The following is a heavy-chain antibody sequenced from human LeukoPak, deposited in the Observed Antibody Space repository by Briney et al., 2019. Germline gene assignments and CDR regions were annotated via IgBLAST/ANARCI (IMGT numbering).Heavy chain of an antibody. V-gene: IGHV3-48*01. CDR3: ARLPVVPAAIIYYYYMDV. CDR1: GFTFSSYS. CDR2: ISSSSSTI. J-gene: IGHJ6*03. D-gene: IGHD2-2*01. Sequence: GGSLRLSXAASGFTFSSYSMNWVRQPPGKGLEWVSYISSSSSTIYYADSVKGRFTISRDNAKNSLYLQMNSLRAEDTAVYYCARLPVVPAAIIYYYYMDVWGKGTTVTVSS.